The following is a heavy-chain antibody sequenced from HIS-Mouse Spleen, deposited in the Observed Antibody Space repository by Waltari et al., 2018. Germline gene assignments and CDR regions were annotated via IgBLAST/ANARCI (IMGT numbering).Heavy chain of an antibody. V-gene: IGHV4-39*07. CDR3: ARDLGGSYYYYYGMDV. J-gene: IGHJ6*02. CDR1: GGSISSSSYY. CDR2: IYYSGSP. Sequence: QLQLQESGPGLVKPSETLSLTCTVSGGSISSSSYYWGWIRQPPGKGLEWIGSIYYSGSPYYTPALKSRVTISVDTSKNQFSLKLSSVTAADTAVYYCARDLGGSYYYYYGMDVWGQGTTVTVSS. D-gene: IGHD1-26*01.